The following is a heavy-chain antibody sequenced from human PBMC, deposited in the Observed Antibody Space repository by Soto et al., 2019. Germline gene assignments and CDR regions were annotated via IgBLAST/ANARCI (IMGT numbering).Heavy chain of an antibody. CDR3: ARREIQGPIDY. J-gene: IGHJ4*02. Sequence: QVQLQESGPGLVKPSDTLSLTCAVSGYSISSSNWWGWIRQPPGKGLEWIGYIYYSGTTYYNPSLKXRXTXSXXSSKDQVSLKLTSVTAVDTAVSYCARREIQGPIDYWGQGTLVTVSS. V-gene: IGHV4-28*01. CDR2: IYYSGTT. D-gene: IGHD1-26*01. CDR1: GYSISSSNW.